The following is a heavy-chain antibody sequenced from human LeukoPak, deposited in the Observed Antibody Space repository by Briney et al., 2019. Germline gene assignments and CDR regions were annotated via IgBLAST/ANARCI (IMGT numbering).Heavy chain of an antibody. CDR3: ARGYSYGPDDY. J-gene: IGHJ4*02. D-gene: IGHD5-18*01. V-gene: IGHV1-69*04. CDR1: GGTFSSYA. CDR2: IIPILGIA. Sequence: ASVKVSCGASGGTFSSYAISWVRQAPGQGLEWMGRIIPILGIANYAQKFQGRVTITADKSTSTAYMELSSLRSEDTAVYYCARGYSYGPDDYWGQGTLVTVSS.